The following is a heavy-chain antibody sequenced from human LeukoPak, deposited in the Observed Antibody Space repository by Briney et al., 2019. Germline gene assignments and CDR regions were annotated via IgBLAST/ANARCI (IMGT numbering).Heavy chain of an antibody. J-gene: IGHJ4*02. V-gene: IGHV4-59*01. D-gene: IGHD6-13*01. Sequence: SETLSLTCTVSGGSISSYYWSWIRQPPGKGLEWIGYIYYSGSTNYNPSLKSRVTISVDTSKNRFSLKLSSVTAADTAVYYCARELAAATFDYWGQGTLVTVSS. CDR2: IYYSGST. CDR1: GGSISSYY. CDR3: ARELAAATFDY.